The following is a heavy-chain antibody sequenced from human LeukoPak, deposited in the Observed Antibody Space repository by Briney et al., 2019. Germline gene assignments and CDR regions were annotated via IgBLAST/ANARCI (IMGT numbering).Heavy chain of an antibody. V-gene: IGHV4-4*02. J-gene: IGHJ5*02. Sequence: SGTLSLTCAVSGGPISSSNWWSWVRQPPGKGLERIGEIYHSGSTNYNPSLKSRVTISVDKSKNQFSLKLSSVTAADTAVYYCARDHRFGEHNWFDPWGQGTLVTVSS. CDR3: ARDHRFGEHNWFDP. D-gene: IGHD3-10*01. CDR1: GGPISSSNW. CDR2: IYHSGST.